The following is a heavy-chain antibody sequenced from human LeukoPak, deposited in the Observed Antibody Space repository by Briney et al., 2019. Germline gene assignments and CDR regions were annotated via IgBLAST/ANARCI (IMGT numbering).Heavy chain of an antibody. Sequence: PGGSLRLSCAASGFTFSSYAMHWVRQAPGKGLEWVAVISYDGTNKYYADSVKGRFTISRDNAKNSLYLQMNSLRAEDTAVYYCARDSSSMATQGVFDYWGQGTLVTVSS. CDR3: ARDSSSMATQGVFDY. D-gene: IGHD5-24*01. CDR2: ISYDGTNK. V-gene: IGHV3-30-3*01. J-gene: IGHJ4*02. CDR1: GFTFSSYA.